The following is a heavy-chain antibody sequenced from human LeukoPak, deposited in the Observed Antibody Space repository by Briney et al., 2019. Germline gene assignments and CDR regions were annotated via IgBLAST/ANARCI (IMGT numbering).Heavy chain of an antibody. CDR2: MNPNSGNT. D-gene: IGHD3-9*01. V-gene: IGHV1-8*03. CDR1: GYTFTSYD. Sequence: GASVKVSCKASGYTFTSYDINWVRQATGQGLEWMGWMNPNSGNTGYAQKFQSRVTITRNTSISTAYMELSSLRSEDTAVYYCARGSGYDILTGYYRGYYYYYYMDVWGKGTTVTVSS. CDR3: ARGSGYDILTGYYRGYYYYYYMDV. J-gene: IGHJ6*03.